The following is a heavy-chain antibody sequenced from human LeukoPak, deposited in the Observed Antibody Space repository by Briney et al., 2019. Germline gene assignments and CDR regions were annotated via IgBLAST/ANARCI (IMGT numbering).Heavy chain of an antibody. J-gene: IGHJ4*02. D-gene: IGHD4-17*01. Sequence: QPGGSLRLSCAASGFTFSSYGMHWVRQAPGKGLEWVAVIWYDGTNKYYADSVKGRFTISRDDSKNTLYLQMNSLRAEDTAVYYCAREEDGDYANFDYWGQGTLVTVSS. CDR2: IWYDGTNK. CDR3: AREEDGDYANFDY. V-gene: IGHV3-33*01. CDR1: GFTFSSYG.